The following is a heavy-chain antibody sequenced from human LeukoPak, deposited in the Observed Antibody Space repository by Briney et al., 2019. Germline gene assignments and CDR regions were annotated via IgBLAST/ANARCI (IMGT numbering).Heavy chain of an antibody. CDR1: GYTFTSYA. Sequence: GASVKVSCKASGYTFTSYAMHWVRQAPGQRLEWMGWINAGNGNTKYSQKFQGRVTITADKSTSTAYMELSSLRSEDTAVYYCARDETGYSSGWYPNYFDYWGQGTLVTVSS. J-gene: IGHJ4*02. V-gene: IGHV1-3*01. D-gene: IGHD6-19*01. CDR2: INAGNGNT. CDR3: ARDETGYSSGWYPNYFDY.